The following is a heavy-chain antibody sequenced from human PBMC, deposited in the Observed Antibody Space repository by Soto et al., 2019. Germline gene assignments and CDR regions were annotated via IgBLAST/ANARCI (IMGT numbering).Heavy chain of an antibody. CDR3: ARDKALDDFDY. CDR1: GFTFSSYW. V-gene: IGHV3-7*01. Sequence: GGSLRLSCAASGFTFSSYWMSWVRQVPGKGLEWVANIKQDGSEKYYVDSVKGRFTISRDNAKNSLYLQMNSLRAEDTAVYYCARDKALDDFDYWGQGTLVTVSS. J-gene: IGHJ4*02. CDR2: IKQDGSEK.